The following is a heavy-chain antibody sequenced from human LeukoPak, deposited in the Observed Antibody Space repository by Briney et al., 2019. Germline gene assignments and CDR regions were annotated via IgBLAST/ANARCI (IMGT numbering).Heavy chain of an antibody. J-gene: IGHJ6*02. CDR2: IYYSGST. Sequence: SETLSLTCTVSGGSISSYYWSWIRQPPGKGLEWIGYIYYSGSTNYNPSLKSRVTISVDTSKNQFSLKLSSVTAADTAVYYCARVLRLGDLTTYPDYYYYGMDVWGQGTTVTVSS. CDR3: ARVLRLGDLTTYPDYYYYGMDV. CDR1: GGSISSYY. V-gene: IGHV4-59*01. D-gene: IGHD2-21*01.